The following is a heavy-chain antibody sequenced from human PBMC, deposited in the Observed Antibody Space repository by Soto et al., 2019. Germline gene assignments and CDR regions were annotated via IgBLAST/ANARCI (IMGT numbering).Heavy chain of an antibody. J-gene: IGHJ4*02. V-gene: IGHV4-4*07. CDR1: GGSISSYY. Sequence: SETLSLTCTVSGGSISSYYWSWIRQPAGKGLEWIGRIYTSGSTNYNPSLKSRVTVPLDTSKNEFSLRVSSVTAADTAVYYCARDSGDYQGFDYWGQGTLVTVSS. CDR2: IYTSGST. D-gene: IGHD4-17*01. CDR3: ARDSGDYQGFDY.